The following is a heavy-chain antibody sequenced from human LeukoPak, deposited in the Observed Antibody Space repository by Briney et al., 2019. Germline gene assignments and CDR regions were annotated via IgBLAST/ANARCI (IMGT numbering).Heavy chain of an antibody. V-gene: IGHV3-21*06. Sequence: GGSLRLSCAASGFTFSSQNMNWARRAPGKGLEWVAYISTSGDSTKYADSVEGRFTISRDNAENSLFLLMNSLRVEDTAVYYCVKNGWLDYWGQGILVTVSS. CDR2: ISTSGDST. D-gene: IGHD6-19*01. CDR1: GFTFSSQN. J-gene: IGHJ4*02. CDR3: VKNGWLDY.